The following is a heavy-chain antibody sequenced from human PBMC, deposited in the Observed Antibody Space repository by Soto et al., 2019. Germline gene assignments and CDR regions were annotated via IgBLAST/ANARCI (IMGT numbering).Heavy chain of an antibody. D-gene: IGHD1-1*01. CDR2: VNPRSGDT. Sequence: QAQLVQSGAEVKKPGASVKVSCKTSGYTFINYYIHWVRQAPGQGLEWMGWVNPRSGDTNYAQKFQGRVTMTRDTSISTAYMELSSLRSEDTAVYYCARERSDSGYYYGMDVWGQGTTVTVSS. V-gene: IGHV1-2*02. CDR3: ARERSDSGYYYGMDV. CDR1: GYTFINYY. J-gene: IGHJ6*02.